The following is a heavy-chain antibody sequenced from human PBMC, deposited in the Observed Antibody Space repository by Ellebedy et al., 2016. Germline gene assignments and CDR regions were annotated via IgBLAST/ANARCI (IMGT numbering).Heavy chain of an antibody. J-gene: IGHJ5*02. CDR2: ISWNSGSI. D-gene: IGHD2-21*01. Sequence: GGSLRLXCAASGFTFDDYAMHWVRQAPGKGLEWVSGISWNSGSIGYADSVKGRFTISRDNSKNTLYLQMNSLRAEDTAVYYCARRAYGGDPWGQGTLVTVSS. V-gene: IGHV3-9*01. CDR1: GFTFDDYA. CDR3: ARRAYGGDP.